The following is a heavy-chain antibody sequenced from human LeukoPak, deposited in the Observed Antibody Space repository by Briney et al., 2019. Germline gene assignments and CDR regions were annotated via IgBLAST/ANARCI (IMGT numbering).Heavy chain of an antibody. CDR3: ARDPSWEWNWFDP. Sequence: SETLSLTCTVSGGSISSYYWSWIRQPPGKGLEWIGYIYYSGSTNYNPSLKSRVTISVDMSKNQFSLKLSSVTAADTAVYYCARDPSWEWNWFDPWGQGTLVTVSS. V-gene: IGHV4-59*01. J-gene: IGHJ5*02. CDR1: GGSISSYY. D-gene: IGHD3-3*01. CDR2: IYYSGST.